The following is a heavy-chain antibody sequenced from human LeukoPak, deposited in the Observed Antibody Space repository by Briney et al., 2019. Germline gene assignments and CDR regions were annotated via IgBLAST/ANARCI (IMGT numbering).Heavy chain of an antibody. D-gene: IGHD2-2*01. Sequence: GGSLRLSCAASGFTFSGYSMNWVRQAPGKGLGWDSFISSSSTYIYYADSVKGRFTISRDNAKNSLYLQMNSLRAEDTAVYYCARFGSYCSSTSCPYNWFDPWGQGTLVTVSS. V-gene: IGHV3-21*01. J-gene: IGHJ5*02. CDR2: ISSSSTYI. CDR3: ARFGSYCSSTSCPYNWFDP. CDR1: GFTFSGYS.